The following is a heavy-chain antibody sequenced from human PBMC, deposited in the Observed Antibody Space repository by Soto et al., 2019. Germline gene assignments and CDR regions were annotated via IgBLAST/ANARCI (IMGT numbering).Heavy chain of an antibody. CDR1: GFTFSSYS. V-gene: IGHV3-21*01. CDR2: ISSSSSYI. CDR3: ARDLPRDDILTGYWPHLAQYGMDV. Sequence: GGSLRLSCAASGFTFSSYSMNWVRQAPGKGLEWVSSISSSSSYIYYADSVKGRFTISRDNAKNSLYLQMNSLRAEDTAVYYCARDLPRDDILTGYWPHLAQYGMDVWGQGTTVTVSS. J-gene: IGHJ6*02. D-gene: IGHD3-9*01.